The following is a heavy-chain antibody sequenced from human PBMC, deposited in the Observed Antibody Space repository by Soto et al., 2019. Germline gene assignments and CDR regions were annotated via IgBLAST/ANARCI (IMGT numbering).Heavy chain of an antibody. Sequence: QVQLVQSGAEVKKPGSSVKVSCKASGGTFSSYTISWVRQAPGQGLEWMGRIIPILGIANYAQKFQGRVTITADKSTSTAYMELSSLRSEDTAVYYCARVSRYSGYDGYYYGMDVWGQGTTVTVSS. D-gene: IGHD5-12*01. CDR3: ARVSRYSGYDGYYYGMDV. CDR1: GGTFSSYT. J-gene: IGHJ6*02. CDR2: IIPILGIA. V-gene: IGHV1-69*02.